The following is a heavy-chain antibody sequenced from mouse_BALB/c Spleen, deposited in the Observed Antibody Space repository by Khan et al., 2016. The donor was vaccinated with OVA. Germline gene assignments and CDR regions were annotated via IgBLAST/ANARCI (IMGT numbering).Heavy chain of an antibody. CDR1: GYTFTSYW. V-gene: IGHV1-7*01. CDR2: INPSTGYT. CDR3: ANHGSSTARLTY. J-gene: IGHJ3*01. D-gene: IGHD1-1*01. Sequence: QVQLKESGAELAKPGASVKMSCKASGYTFTSYWMHWVKQRPGQGLEWIGYINPSTGYTEYNQRFKDKATLTADKSSSPAYMQLSSLTSEESAVYYCANHGSSTARLTYWGQGTMVTVTA.